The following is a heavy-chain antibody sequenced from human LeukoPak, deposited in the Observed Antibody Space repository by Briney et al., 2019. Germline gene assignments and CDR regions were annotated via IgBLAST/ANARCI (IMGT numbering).Heavy chain of an antibody. D-gene: IGHD5-24*01. J-gene: IGHJ4*02. CDR1: GYTFTSYD. Sequence: ASVKVSCNASGYTFTSYDINWVRQATGQGLEWMGWMNPNSGNTGYAQKFQGRVTITRNTSISTAYMELSSLRSEDTAVYYCARVGDGYGNNPLDYWGQGTLVTVSS. CDR2: MNPNSGNT. CDR3: ARVGDGYGNNPLDY. V-gene: IGHV1-8*03.